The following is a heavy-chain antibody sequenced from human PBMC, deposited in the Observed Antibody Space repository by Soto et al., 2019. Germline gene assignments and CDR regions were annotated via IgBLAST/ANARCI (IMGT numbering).Heavy chain of an antibody. Sequence: QVQLVQSGAEVKKPGASVKVSCKASGYSFTSYEIDWVRQATEQGLEWMGWMNPKSGNTGYSQKLQGRVTMTRNNYKHTAYMELPSLRSEDTAVYHCARGPDLVYYSYYYMGVWGKGNTVTVSS. V-gene: IGHV1-8*01. CDR2: MNPKSGNT. J-gene: IGHJ6*03. D-gene: IGHD6-6*01. CDR1: GYSFTSYE. CDR3: ARGPDLVYYSYYYMGV.